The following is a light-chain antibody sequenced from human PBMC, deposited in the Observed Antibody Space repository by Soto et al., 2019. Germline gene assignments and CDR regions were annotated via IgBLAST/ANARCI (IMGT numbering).Light chain of an antibody. Sequence: DIQMTQSPSSLSASVGDRVTITCRASQSINSYLNWFQHKPGKAPKLLIYAASSLQSGVPSRFSGSGSGTDSTITISSLQPEDFATYYCQQTYSTPFTFGQGTKLEIK. J-gene: IGKJ2*01. CDR1: QSINSY. CDR2: AAS. V-gene: IGKV1-39*01. CDR3: QQTYSTPFT.